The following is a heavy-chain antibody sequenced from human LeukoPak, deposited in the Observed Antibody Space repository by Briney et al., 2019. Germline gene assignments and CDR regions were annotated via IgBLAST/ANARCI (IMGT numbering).Heavy chain of an antibody. CDR2: INTNTGNA. D-gene: IGHD3-16*01. CDR3: ARPMGRYYYYGMDV. J-gene: IGHJ6*02. Sequence: ASVNVSCKASGYTFTSYAINWVRQAPGQGLEWMGWINTNTGNAAYAQGLTGRSVFSLDTSVSTAYLEISSLKAEDTAVYYCARPMGRYYYYGMDVWGQGTTVTVS. CDR1: GYTFTSYA. V-gene: IGHV7-4-1*02.